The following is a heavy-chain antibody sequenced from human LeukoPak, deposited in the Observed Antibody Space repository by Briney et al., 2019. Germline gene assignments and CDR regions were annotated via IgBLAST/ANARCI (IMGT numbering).Heavy chain of an antibody. CDR3: GRGHWGLDY. CDR2: ISSSSSYI. V-gene: IGHV3-21*01. Sequence: NPGGSLRLSCAASGFTFRSYSMNWVRQAPGKGLEWVSSISSSSSYIYYADSVKGRFSISRDNAESSLYLQMNSLRVEDTAVYYCGRGHWGLDYWGQGTLVTVSS. CDR1: GFTFRSYS. D-gene: IGHD7-27*01. J-gene: IGHJ4*02.